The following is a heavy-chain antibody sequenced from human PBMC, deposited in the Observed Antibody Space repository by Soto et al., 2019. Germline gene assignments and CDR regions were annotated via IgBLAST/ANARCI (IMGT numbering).Heavy chain of an antibody. V-gene: IGHV3-23*01. CDR3: AKPRIVGATSDFDY. D-gene: IGHD1-26*01. CDR1: GFTFSSYA. Sequence: PGGSLRLSCAASGFTFSSYAMSWVRQDPGKGLEWVSTISGSGGSTYYAASVKGRFTISRDNSKNTLYLQMNSLIAEDTAVYYCAKPRIVGATSDFDYWGQGTLVTVSS. J-gene: IGHJ4*02. CDR2: ISGSGGST.